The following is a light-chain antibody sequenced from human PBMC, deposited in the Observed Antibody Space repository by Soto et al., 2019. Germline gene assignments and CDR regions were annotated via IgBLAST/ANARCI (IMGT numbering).Light chain of an antibody. V-gene: IGKV1-39*01. CDR3: QQSYNSPQP. J-gene: IGKJ1*01. CDR2: AAS. CDR1: QTIITY. Sequence: DIQMTQSPSSLSASVGDEVTITCRASQTIITYLNWYQLKPGKPPRLLIYAASSLQSGVPSRFSGSGSGTDLTLTISSLQPEDFATYSCQQSYNSPQPFGQGTKVDI.